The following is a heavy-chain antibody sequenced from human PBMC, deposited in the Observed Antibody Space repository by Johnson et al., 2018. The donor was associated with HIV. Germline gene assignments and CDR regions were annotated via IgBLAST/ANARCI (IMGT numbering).Heavy chain of an antibody. J-gene: IGHJ3*02. Sequence: VQLVESGGGVVQPGRSLRLSCAASGFTFSSYAMHWVRQAPGKGLEWVAVISYDGSNKYYADSVKGRFTISRDNSKNSLYLQMNSLRAEETAVYYCAREGIDCTGGVCYEMGAFDIWGQGTMVTVSS. CDR3: AREGIDCTGGVCYEMGAFDI. CDR2: ISYDGSNK. D-gene: IGHD2-8*02. CDR1: GFTFSSYA. V-gene: IGHV3-30-3*01.